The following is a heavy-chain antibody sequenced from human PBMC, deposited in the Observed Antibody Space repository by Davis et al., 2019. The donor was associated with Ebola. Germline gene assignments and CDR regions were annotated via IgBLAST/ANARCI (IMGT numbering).Heavy chain of an antibody. D-gene: IGHD4-11*01. J-gene: IGHJ4*02. CDR2: INPNSGGT. V-gene: IGHV1-2*02. Sequence: ASVKVSCKASGYTLTGYYMHWVRQAPGQGLEWMGWINPNSGGTNYAQKFQGRVTMTRDTSISTAYMELSRLRSDDTAVYYCARDRGGSNSLPGYWGQGTLVTVSS. CDR1: GYTLTGYY. CDR3: ARDRGGSNSLPGY.